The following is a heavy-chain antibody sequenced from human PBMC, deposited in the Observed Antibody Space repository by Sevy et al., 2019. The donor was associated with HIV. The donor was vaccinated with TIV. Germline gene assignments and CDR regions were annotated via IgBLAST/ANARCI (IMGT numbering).Heavy chain of an antibody. Sequence: GGSLRLSCAASGFTFGDYAMHWVRQAPGKGLEWVSGISWNSGSIGYADSVKGRFTISRDNAKNSLYLQMNSLRAEDTALYYCAKDAHSGGWFSTFDYWGLGSLVTVSS. V-gene: IGHV3-9*01. CDR1: GFTFGDYA. J-gene: IGHJ4*02. D-gene: IGHD6-19*01. CDR3: AKDAHSGGWFSTFDY. CDR2: ISWNSGSI.